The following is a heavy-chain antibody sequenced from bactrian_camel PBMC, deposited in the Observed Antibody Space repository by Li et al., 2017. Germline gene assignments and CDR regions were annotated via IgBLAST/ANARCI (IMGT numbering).Heavy chain of an antibody. CDR2: IYSDGMQT. D-gene: IGHD1*01. CDR1: GFTFSSLF. Sequence: VQLVESGGGLVQPGGSLRLSCAASGFTFSSLFMNWVRQAPGKGLEWVSNIYSDGMQTYYADSVKGRFTISKDSAKNILYLQMDSLSPEDTAMYFCAAVAVGPGYCMAGYWDSVNGMEIWGQGTQVTVS. J-gene: IGHJ7*01. V-gene: IGHV3S6*01.